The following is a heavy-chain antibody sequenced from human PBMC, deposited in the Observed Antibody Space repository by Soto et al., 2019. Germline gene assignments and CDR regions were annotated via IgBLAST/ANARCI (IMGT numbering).Heavy chain of an antibody. CDR2: IKMDASEK. Sequence: GGSLRLSCAASGFTFGSYWMSWVRQAPGKGLEWLATIKMDASEKKYVDSVKGRFTMSRDNAKNSLYLQMNSLRAEDTAVYYSARAKGGDFWSGYLAFSSPSRTGYGMDVWGQGTTVTVSS. CDR3: ARAKGGDFWSGYLAFSSPSRTGYGMDV. CDR1: GFTFGSYW. D-gene: IGHD3-3*01. J-gene: IGHJ6*02. V-gene: IGHV3-7*01.